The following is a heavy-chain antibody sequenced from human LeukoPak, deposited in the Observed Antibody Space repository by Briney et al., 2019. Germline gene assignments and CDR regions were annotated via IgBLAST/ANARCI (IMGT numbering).Heavy chain of an antibody. CDR1: GGTFSSYA. Sequence: SVNVSCKASGGTFSSYAISWVRQAPGKGLDWMGRIIPIFGTANYAQKFQGRVTMTRDMSTSTVYMELSSLRSEDTAVYYCARAGYSSSWYGVWFDPWGQGTLVTVSS. CDR2: IIPIFGTA. J-gene: IGHJ5*02. V-gene: IGHV1-69*05. D-gene: IGHD6-13*01. CDR3: ARAGYSSSWYGVWFDP.